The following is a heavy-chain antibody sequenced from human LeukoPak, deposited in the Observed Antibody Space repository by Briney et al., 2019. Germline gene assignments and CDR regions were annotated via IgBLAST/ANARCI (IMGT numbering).Heavy chain of an antibody. V-gene: IGHV1-18*01. D-gene: IGHD2-2*03. J-gene: IGHJ4*02. CDR1: GYTFRNYG. CDR2: ISAYNGNT. CDR3: AGDRALDRPFPTGLDY. Sequence: GASVKVSCKASGYTFRNYGISWVRQAPGQGLEWMGWISAYNGNTNYAQKLQGRVTMTTDTSTSTAYMELRSLRSDDTAVYYCAGDRALDRPFPTGLDYWGQGTLVTVSS.